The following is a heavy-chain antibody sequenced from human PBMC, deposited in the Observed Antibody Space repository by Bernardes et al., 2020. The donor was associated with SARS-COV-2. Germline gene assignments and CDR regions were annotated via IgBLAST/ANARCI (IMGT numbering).Heavy chain of an antibody. J-gene: IGHJ4*02. CDR3: ARGSGNYYFDY. Sequence: GGSLRLSCAASGFTFSTYCMHWLRQVPGKGLVWVSRINGDGNSINYADSVKGRFTISRDNAKNTLYLQMTSLTAEDTALYYCARGSGNYYFDYWGRGTLITVSS. D-gene: IGHD6-19*01. CDR1: GFTFSTYC. CDR2: INGDGNSI. V-gene: IGHV3-74*01.